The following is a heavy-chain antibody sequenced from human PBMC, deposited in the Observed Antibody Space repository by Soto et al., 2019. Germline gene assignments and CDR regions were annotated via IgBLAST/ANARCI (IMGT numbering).Heavy chain of an antibody. CDR2: ISSSGSTI. CDR3: ASEREPPYKSPYVG. CDR1: GFTFSDYY. V-gene: IGHV3-11*01. D-gene: IGHD3-10*01. Sequence: GGSLRLSCAASGFTFSDYYMSWIRQAPGKGLEWVSYISSSGSTIYYADSVKGRFTISRDNAKNSLYLQMNSLRAEDTAVYYCASEREPPYKSPYVGWGQGTLVTVSS. J-gene: IGHJ4*02.